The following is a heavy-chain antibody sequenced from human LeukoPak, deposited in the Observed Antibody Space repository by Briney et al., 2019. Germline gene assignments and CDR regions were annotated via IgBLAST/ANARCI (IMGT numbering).Heavy chain of an antibody. CDR3: AGPYCSSKTCKRWFDP. Sequence: ASVMVSCKASGYTFNTNDIHWVRQAAGQGLEWMGWVNPNSGNSGYEQKFQGRVTITMNTSITTAYLGLDNLTSEDTAVYYCAGPYCSSKTCKRWFDPWGQGTLVTVSA. V-gene: IGHV1-8*03. CDR2: VNPNSGNS. J-gene: IGHJ5*02. CDR1: GYTFNTND. D-gene: IGHD2-2*01.